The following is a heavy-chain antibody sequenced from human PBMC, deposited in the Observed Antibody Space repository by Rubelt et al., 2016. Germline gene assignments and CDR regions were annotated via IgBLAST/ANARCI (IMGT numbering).Heavy chain of an antibody. CDR2: GT. Sequence: GTKYNPSLESRVTMSVDTSESQFSLNLNSVTTADTAVYYCARGVKPPTAVVAATWGPYAFDIWGQGTMVTVSS. J-gene: IGHJ3*02. D-gene: IGHD2-15*01. CDR3: ARGVKPPTAVVAATWGPYAFDI. V-gene: IGHV4-59*09.